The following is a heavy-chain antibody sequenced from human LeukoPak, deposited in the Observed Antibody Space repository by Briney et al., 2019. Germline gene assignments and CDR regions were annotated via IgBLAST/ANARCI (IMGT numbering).Heavy chain of an antibody. V-gene: IGHV1-69*05. CDR1: GGTFSSYT. CDR3: ARGGTFYRRTLLNYFDY. D-gene: IGHD1-14*01. Sequence: GASVKVSCKASGGTFSSYTISWVRQAPGHGLEWMGGIIPISGTANYAQKFQGRVTFTTDESTSTAYMELTSLRSEDTAVYYCARGGTFYRRTLLNYFDYWGQGSLVTVSS. CDR2: IIPISGTA. J-gene: IGHJ4*02.